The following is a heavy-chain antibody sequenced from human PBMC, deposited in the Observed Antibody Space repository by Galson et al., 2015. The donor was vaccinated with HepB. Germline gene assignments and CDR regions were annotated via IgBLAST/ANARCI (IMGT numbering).Heavy chain of an antibody. D-gene: IGHD6-13*01. CDR1: GFTFSSYG. J-gene: IGHJ4*02. V-gene: IGHV3-33*01. CDR3: ARDQGEQQLGLQLLGEFDY. Sequence: SLRLSCAASGFTFSSYGMHWVRQAPGKGLEWVAVIWYDGSNKYYADSVKGRFTISRDNSKNTLYLQMNSLRAEDTAVYYCARDQGEQQLGLQLLGEFDYWGQGTLVTVSS. CDR2: IWYDGSNK.